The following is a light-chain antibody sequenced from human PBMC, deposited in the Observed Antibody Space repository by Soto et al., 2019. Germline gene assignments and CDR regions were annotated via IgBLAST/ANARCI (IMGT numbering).Light chain of an antibody. J-gene: IGKJ1*01. CDR2: DAS. CDR1: RRISSW. V-gene: IGKV1-5*01. CDR3: QQYNGYPWT. Sequence: DIPMTHSPSTLSASVVDRVTITCRASRRISSWLAWYQQQPGKAPKLLVYDASTLQSGVPSRFSGNGSGTEFTLTISRLQPEDLATYFCQQYNGYPWTFGQGTRVGIK.